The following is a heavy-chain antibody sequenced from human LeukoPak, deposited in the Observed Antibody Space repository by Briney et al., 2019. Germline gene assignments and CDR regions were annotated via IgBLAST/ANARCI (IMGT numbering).Heavy chain of an antibody. Sequence: SETLSLTYTVSGGSISSNTYYWGWLRQPPGRGLEGVGSIYYSGSTYYNPSLRRRITITVNTSKNQFSLKLSSVTAADTAVYYCAKDAETGYSSGWTFDYWGQGTLVTVSS. V-gene: IGHV4-39*07. CDR2: IYYSGST. CDR3: AKDAETGYSSGWTFDY. CDR1: GGSISSNTYY. D-gene: IGHD6-19*01. J-gene: IGHJ4*02.